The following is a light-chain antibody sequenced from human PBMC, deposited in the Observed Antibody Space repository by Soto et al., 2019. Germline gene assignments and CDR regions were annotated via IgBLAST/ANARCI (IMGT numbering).Light chain of an antibody. V-gene: IGKV3-11*01. CDR3: QQRSNWPPLFT. J-gene: IGKJ3*01. CDR1: QRVTSN. CDR2: DAS. Sequence: EIVLTQSPATLSLSPGEITTLSCRATQRVTSNLAWYQQKPGQPPRLLIYDASNRATDIPARFSGGGSGTDFTLTISSLEPEDFAVYYCQQRSNWPPLFTFGRATKVDI.